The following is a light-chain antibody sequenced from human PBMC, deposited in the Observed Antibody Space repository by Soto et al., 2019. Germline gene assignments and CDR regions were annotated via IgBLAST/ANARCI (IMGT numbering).Light chain of an antibody. CDR1: SSNIGAGFD. V-gene: IGLV1-40*01. CDR2: DNS. CDR3: QSYDSSLSGVA. J-gene: IGLJ2*01. Sequence: QSVLTQPPSVSGAPGQRVTISCTGSSSNIGAGFDVHWYQQLPGTAPKLLSYDNSNRPSGVPDRFSGSKSGTSASLAITGLQAEDEADYYCQSYDSSLSGVAFGGGTKLTVL.